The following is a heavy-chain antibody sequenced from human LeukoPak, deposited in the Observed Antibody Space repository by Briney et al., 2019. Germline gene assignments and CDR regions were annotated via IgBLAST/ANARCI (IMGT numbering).Heavy chain of an antibody. D-gene: IGHD3-22*01. CDR1: GGTFSSYT. J-gene: IGHJ5*02. CDR2: IFPILGIA. V-gene: IGHV1-69*10. Sequence: ASVRVSCKASGGTFSSYTISWVRQAPGQGLEWMGQIFPILGIANYAQKFQGRVTLTPDKSTSTAYMELSSLRSEETAVYYCARDTDYYDSSGPKWFDPWGQGTLVTVSS. CDR3: ARDTDYYDSSGPKWFDP.